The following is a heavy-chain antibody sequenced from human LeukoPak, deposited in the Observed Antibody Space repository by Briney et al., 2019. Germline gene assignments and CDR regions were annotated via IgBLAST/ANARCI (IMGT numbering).Heavy chain of an antibody. Sequence: SETLSLTCTVSGGSISSGDYYCSWIRQPPGKGLEWIGYIYYSGSTYYNPSLKSRVTISVDTSKNQFSLKLSSVTAADAAVYYCARGSWHGSGSYYSLFGSWGQGTLVTVSS. J-gene: IGHJ5*02. V-gene: IGHV4-30-4*01. D-gene: IGHD3-10*01. CDR3: ARGSWHGSGSYYSLFGS. CDR1: GGSISSGDYY. CDR2: IYYSGST.